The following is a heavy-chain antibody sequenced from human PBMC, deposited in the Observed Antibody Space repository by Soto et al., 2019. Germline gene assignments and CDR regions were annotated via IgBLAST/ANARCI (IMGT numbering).Heavy chain of an antibody. Sequence: QITLKESGPTLVKPTQTLTLTCTFSGFSLSTSGVGVGWIRQPPGKALEWLALIYWDDDKRYSPSLKSRLTITKDTSKNQVVLTMTNMDPVDTATYYCAHSYYYDSSGYPAPYNWFDPWGQGTLVTVSS. V-gene: IGHV2-5*02. CDR2: IYWDDDK. J-gene: IGHJ5*02. CDR1: GFSLSTSGVG. CDR3: AHSYYYDSSGYPAPYNWFDP. D-gene: IGHD3-22*01.